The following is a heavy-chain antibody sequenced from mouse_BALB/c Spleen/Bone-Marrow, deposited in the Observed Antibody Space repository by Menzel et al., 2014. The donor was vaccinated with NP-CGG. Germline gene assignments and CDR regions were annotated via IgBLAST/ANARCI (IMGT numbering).Heavy chain of an antibody. CDR3: ARITVVVPPAY. J-gene: IGHJ3*01. D-gene: IGHD1-1*01. CDR2: INPGSGGT. V-gene: IGHV1-54*01. Sequence: QVQLKDSGAELVRPGTSVKVSCKASGYAFTNYLIEWVKQRPGQGLEWIGVINPGSGGTNYNEKLKGKATLTADKSSSTAYMQLSSLTSDDSAVYFCARITVVVPPAYWGQGTLVTVSA. CDR1: GYAFTNYL.